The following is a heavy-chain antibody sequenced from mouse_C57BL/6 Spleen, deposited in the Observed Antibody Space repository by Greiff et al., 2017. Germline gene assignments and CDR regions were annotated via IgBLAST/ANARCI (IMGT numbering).Heavy chain of an antibody. CDR1: CYTFTSYW. J-gene: IGHJ1*03. D-gene: IGHD1-1*01. Sequence: QVQLQQPGAELVMPGASVKLSCKASCYTFTSYWMHWVKQRPGQGLEWIGEIDPSDSYTNYNQKFKGKSTLTVDKSSSTAYMQLSSLTSEDSAVYYCARRGYGSTLYWYFDVWGTGTTVTVSS. CDR3: ARRGYGSTLYWYFDV. V-gene: IGHV1-69*01. CDR2: IDPSDSYT.